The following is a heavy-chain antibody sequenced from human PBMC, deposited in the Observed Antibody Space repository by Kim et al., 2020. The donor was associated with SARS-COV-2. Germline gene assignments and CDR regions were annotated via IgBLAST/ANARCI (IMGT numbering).Heavy chain of an antibody. CDR3: GCGGGLGRGVISH. Sequence: SETLSLTCSVSGVSMSSYYWTWIRQPPGKELDWIGYIYYGGSTNYNPSLKSRVTISVDTSKNQFSLKLSSVTAADTAVYYCGCGGGLGRGVISHWGQGTLVTVSS. J-gene: IGHJ4*02. CDR1: GVSMSSYY. D-gene: IGHD3-10*01. CDR2: IYYGGST. V-gene: IGHV4-59*08.